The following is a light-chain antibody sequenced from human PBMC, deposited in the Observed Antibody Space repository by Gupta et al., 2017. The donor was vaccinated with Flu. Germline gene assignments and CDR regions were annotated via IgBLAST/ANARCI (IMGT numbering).Light chain of an antibody. CDR2: ENN. CDR1: SSTIGNNY. Sequence: SSSTIGNNYVSWYQQLPGTAPKLLIYENNKRPSGIPDRFSGSRSETSATLGITGLLTGDEADYYCGTWDSSLNGWVFGGGTTLTVL. J-gene: IGLJ3*02. CDR3: GTWDSSLNGWV. V-gene: IGLV1-51*02.